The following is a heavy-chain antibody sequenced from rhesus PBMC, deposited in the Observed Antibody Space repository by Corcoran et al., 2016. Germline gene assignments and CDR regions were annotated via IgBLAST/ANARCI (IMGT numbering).Heavy chain of an antibody. D-gene: IGHD2-21*01. V-gene: IGHV1-111*02. CDR3: ARGYCIGSDCYAYFDY. CDR1: GYTFTDYY. J-gene: IGHJ4*01. CDR2: VDPEDGEA. Sequence: EVQLVQSGAEVKKPGASVKISCKASGYTFTDYYVHWVRQAPGKGLEWMGRVDPEDGEAIHAQKFQDRVTIPADTSTDTAYMEPSSLRSEDTAVYYCARGYCIGSDCYAYFDYWGQGVLVTVSS.